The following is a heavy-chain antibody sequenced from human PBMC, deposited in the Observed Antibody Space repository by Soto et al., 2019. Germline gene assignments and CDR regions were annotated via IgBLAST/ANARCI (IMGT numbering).Heavy chain of an antibody. CDR2: ISAYNGNT. D-gene: IGHD6-13*01. Sequence: ASVKVSCKASGYTFTSYGISWVRQAPGQGLEWMGWISAYNGNTNYAQKLQGRVTMTTDTSTSTAYMELRSLRSDDTAMYYCARDGVVAAAGYYYYYYGMDVWGQGTTVTVSS. CDR3: ARDGVVAAAGYYYYYYGMDV. CDR1: GYTFTSYG. J-gene: IGHJ6*02. V-gene: IGHV1-18*01.